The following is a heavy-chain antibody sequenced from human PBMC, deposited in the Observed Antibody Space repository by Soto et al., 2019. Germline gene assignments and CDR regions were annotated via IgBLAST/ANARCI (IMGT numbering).Heavy chain of an antibody. CDR3: ARRRGDETYDFWSGYYDYGMDV. V-gene: IGHV5-51*01. CDR1: GYSFTSYW. J-gene: IGHJ6*02. CDR2: IYPGDSDT. D-gene: IGHD3-3*01. Sequence: GESLKISWEGSGYSFTSYWIGWVRQMPGKGLEWMGIIYPGDSDTRYSPSFQGQVTISADKSISTAYLQWSSLKASDTAMYYCARRRGDETYDFWSGYYDYGMDVWGQGTTVTV.